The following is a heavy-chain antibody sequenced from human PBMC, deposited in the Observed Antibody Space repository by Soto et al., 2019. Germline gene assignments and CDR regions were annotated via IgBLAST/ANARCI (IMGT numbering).Heavy chain of an antibody. Sequence: RLSETLSLTCSVSGFAISRGYYWSWVRQPPGKGLEWIGSIYPSVSSYHNPSLATRLRLSIDTSKNQFTLNLTSVTAADTALYFCAREKVGTTFFDNWGQGIQVTVSS. D-gene: IGHD1-1*01. V-gene: IGHV4-38-2*02. CDR1: GFAISRGYY. CDR3: AREKVGTTFFDN. J-gene: IGHJ4*02. CDR2: IYPSVSS.